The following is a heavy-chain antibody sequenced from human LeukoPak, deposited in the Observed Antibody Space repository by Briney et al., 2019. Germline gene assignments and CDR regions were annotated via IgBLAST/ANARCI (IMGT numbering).Heavy chain of an antibody. CDR1: GFTFSNAW. D-gene: IGHD3-3*01. Sequence: GGSLRLSCAASGFTFSNAWMSWVRQAPGKGLEWVGHIKSKTDGGTTDYAAPVKGRFTISRDDSKNTLYLQMNSLKTEDTAVYYCTSFGGDFWSGYPYYFDYWGQGTLVTVSS. CDR2: IKSKTDGGTT. V-gene: IGHV3-15*01. J-gene: IGHJ4*02. CDR3: TSFGGDFWSGYPYYFDY.